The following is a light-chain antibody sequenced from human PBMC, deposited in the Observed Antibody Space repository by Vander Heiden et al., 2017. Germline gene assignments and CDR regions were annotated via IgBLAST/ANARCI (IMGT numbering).Light chain of an antibody. CDR3: CSYAGSSTV. CDR2: EVS. J-gene: IGLJ2*01. V-gene: IGLV2-23*02. CDR1: SSDVGSYNL. Sequence: QSALPPPASVSGSPGQSITISCTGTSSDVGSYNLVAWYQQHTGKAPKLMIYEVSKRPSGVSNRFSGSKSGNTASLTISGLQAEDEADYYCCSYAGSSTVFGGGTKLTVL.